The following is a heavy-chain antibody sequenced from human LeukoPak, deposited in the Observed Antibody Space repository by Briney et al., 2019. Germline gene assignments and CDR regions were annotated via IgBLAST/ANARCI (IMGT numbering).Heavy chain of an antibody. Sequence: GGSLRLSCAASGFTFSSYAMSWVRQAPGKGLEWVSAISGSGGSTYYADSVKGRFTISRDNSKNTLYLQMNSLRAEDTAVYYCAKDTVATVTIKNYYYGMDVWGQGTTVTVSS. V-gene: IGHV3-23*01. CDR2: ISGSGGST. CDR1: GFTFSSYA. J-gene: IGHJ6*02. CDR3: AKDTVATVTIKNYYYGMDV. D-gene: IGHD4-11*01.